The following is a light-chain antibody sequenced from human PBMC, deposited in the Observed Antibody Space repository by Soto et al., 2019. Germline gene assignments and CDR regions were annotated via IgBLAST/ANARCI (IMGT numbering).Light chain of an antibody. V-gene: IGLV2-14*01. J-gene: IGLJ2*01. CDR2: AVN. CDR1: SSDVGRYNY. Sequence: QSALTQPASVSGSPGQSITISCTGTSSDVGRYNYVSWYQHHPGKAPKLMIYAVNNRPSGVSDRFSGFKSGNTASLTISGLQAEDEADYYCSSYTGVINTLVVFGGGTKLTVL. CDR3: SSYTGVINTLVV.